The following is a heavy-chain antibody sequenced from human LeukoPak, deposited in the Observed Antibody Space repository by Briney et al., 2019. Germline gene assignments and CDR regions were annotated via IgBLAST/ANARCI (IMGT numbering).Heavy chain of an antibody. CDR2: ISAYNGNT. CDR3: ARALTKRFGELFYYMDV. CDR1: GYTFTSYG. J-gene: IGHJ6*03. V-gene: IGHV1-18*01. D-gene: IGHD3-10*01. Sequence: ASVKVSCKASGYTFTSYGISWVRQAPGQGLEWMGWISAYNGNTNYAQKLQGRVTMTTDTSTSTAYMELRSLRSDDTAVYYCARALTKRFGELFYYMDVWGKGTTVTVSS.